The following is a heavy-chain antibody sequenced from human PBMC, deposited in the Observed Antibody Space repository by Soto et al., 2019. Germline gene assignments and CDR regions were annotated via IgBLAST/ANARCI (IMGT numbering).Heavy chain of an antibody. CDR1: GFTFSDYY. V-gene: IGHV3-11*01. J-gene: IGHJ6*03. CDR3: ASDTHDYRKHKYMDV. D-gene: IGHD4-4*01. CDR2: ISSSGSTI. Sequence: GGSLRLSCAASGFTFSDYYMSWIRQAPGKGLEWVSYISSSGSTIYYADSVKGRFTISRDNAKNSLYLQMNSLRAEDTAVYYCASDTHDYRKHKYMDVWGKGTTVTVSS.